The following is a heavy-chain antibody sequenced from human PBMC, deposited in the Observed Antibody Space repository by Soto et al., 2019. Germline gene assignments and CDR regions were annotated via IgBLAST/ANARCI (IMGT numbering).Heavy chain of an antibody. CDR2: IIPILGIA. Sequence: SVKVSCKASGGTFSSYTISWVRQAPGQGLEWMGRIIPILGIANYAQKFQGRVTITADKSTSTAYMEPSSLRSEDTAVYYCVFLYYDSSGPRLLFDYWGQGTLVTVSS. V-gene: IGHV1-69*02. D-gene: IGHD3-22*01. CDR1: GGTFSSYT. J-gene: IGHJ4*02. CDR3: VFLYYDSSGPRLLFDY.